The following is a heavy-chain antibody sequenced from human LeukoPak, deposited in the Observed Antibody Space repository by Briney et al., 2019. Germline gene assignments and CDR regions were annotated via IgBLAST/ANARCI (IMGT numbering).Heavy chain of an antibody. CDR2: IYYSGST. J-gene: IGHJ4*02. CDR3: ARGGGYSYGYSFDY. D-gene: IGHD5-18*01. CDR1: GGSISSGDYY. Sequence: SETLSLTCTVSGGSISSGDYYWSWIRQPPGKGLEWIGYIYYSGSTYYNPSLKSRVTISVDTSKNQFSLKLSSVTAAGTAVYYCARGGGYSYGYSFDYWGQGTLVTVSS. V-gene: IGHV4-30-4*01.